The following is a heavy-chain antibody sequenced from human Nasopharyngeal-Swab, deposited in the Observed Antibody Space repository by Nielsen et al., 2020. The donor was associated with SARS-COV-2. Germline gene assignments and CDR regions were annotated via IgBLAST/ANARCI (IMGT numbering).Heavy chain of an antibody. CDR3: ARVEISVDY. D-gene: IGHD5-24*01. Sequence: GGSLRLSCAASGFTFSSYEMNWVRQAPGKGLEWVSYISSSGSTIYYADSVKGRFTISRDNAKNSLYLQMNSLRAEDTAVYYCARVEISVDYWGQGTLVTVSS. CDR1: GFTFSSYE. J-gene: IGHJ4*02. CDR2: ISSSGSTI. V-gene: IGHV3-48*03.